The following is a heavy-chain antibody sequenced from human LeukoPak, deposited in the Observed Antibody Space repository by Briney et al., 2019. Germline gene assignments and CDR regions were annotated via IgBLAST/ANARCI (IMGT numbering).Heavy chain of an antibody. CDR1: GFTFSTYN. D-gene: IGHD3-22*01. Sequence: PGGSLRLSCAASGFTFSTYNMNWVRQAPGKGLEWVSYISSSRSAIYYADSVKGRFTISRDNAKNSLYQQMNSLRDEDTAVYYCARATHYYDSSGYYVGLGFDYWGQGTLVTVSS. V-gene: IGHV3-48*02. CDR2: ISSSRSAI. J-gene: IGHJ4*02. CDR3: ARATHYYDSSGYYVGLGFDY.